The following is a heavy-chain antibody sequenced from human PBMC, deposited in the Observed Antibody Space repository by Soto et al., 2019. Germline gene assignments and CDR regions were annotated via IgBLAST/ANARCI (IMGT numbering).Heavy chain of an antibody. CDR3: VRDRDWAFDI. D-gene: IGHD3-9*01. CDR1: GYALRDYS. J-gene: IGHJ3*02. CDR2: TGTSRKYT. Sequence: GESLKISCAAPGYALRDYSMNWVWQAPGKGLEWVSYTGTSRKYTFYADSVRGRFTISRDEARNSVYLQLNSLRDEDTAVYYCVRDRDWAFDIWGQGTMVTVSS. V-gene: IGHV3-21*05.